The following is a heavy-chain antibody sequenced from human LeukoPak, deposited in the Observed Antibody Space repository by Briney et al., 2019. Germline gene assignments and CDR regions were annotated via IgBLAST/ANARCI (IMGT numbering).Heavy chain of an antibody. V-gene: IGHV3-53*01. CDR3: ARARIAAAGYYFDY. CDR1: GFTVSSNY. J-gene: IGHJ4*02. D-gene: IGHD6-13*01. Sequence: PGGSLRLSCAASGFTVSSNYMSWVRQAPGKGLEWVLVIYSGGSTYYADSVKGRFTISRDNSKNTLYLQMNSLRAEDTAVYYCARARIAAAGYYFDYWGQGTLVTVSS. CDR2: IYSGGST.